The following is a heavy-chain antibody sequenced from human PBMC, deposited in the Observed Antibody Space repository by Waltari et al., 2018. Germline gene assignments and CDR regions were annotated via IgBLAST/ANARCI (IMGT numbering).Heavy chain of an antibody. V-gene: IGHV1-24*01. CDR3: TTDIMLRVFSNV. J-gene: IGHJ6*02. Sequence: VSCKVSGYSLSELSMHWVRQAPGKGLEWVGGLDPEDEETVYAQKFQGRVTMTEDTSTDTAYMELSSLRSDDTAVYYCTTDIMLRVFSNVWGQGTTVTVSS. CDR2: LDPEDEET. D-gene: IGHD3-10*01. CDR1: GYSLSELS.